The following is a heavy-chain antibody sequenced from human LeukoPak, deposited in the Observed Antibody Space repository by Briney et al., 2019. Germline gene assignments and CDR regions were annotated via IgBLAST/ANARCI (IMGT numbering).Heavy chain of an antibody. CDR2: LSGDGSTT. CDR3: ARGIASSRSYAIDL. D-gene: IGHD6-13*01. CDR1: EFSFSSHW. Sequence: HPGGSLRLSCAASEFSFSSHWMYWVRQAPGKGLVWVARLSGDGSTTRHADSVKGRFTISRDNAKSTLYLQMDSLRVEDTALYYCARGIASSRSYAIDLGGRGTVVVVSS. V-gene: IGHV3-74*01. J-gene: IGHJ4*02.